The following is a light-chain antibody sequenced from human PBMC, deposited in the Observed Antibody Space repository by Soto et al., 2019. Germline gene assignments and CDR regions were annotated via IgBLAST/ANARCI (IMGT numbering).Light chain of an antibody. Sequence: EIVLTQSPATLSFSPGERATLSCMASQSVSRYLAWYQQKPGQAPRLLIYGASTRAAGIPARFSGSGSGTEFTLTISSLQSEDFEVYYCQQYDNWPHTFGGGTKVDIK. CDR3: QQYDNWPHT. CDR1: QSVSRY. J-gene: IGKJ4*01. CDR2: GAS. V-gene: IGKV3-15*01.